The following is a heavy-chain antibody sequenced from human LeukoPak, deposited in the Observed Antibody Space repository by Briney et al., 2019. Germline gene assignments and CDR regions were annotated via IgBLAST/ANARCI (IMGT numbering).Heavy chain of an antibody. CDR2: ISGSGGST. V-gene: IGHV3-23*01. D-gene: IGHD2-2*01. J-gene: IGHJ5*02. CDR1: GFTFSSYA. Sequence: GGSLRLSCAASGFTFSSYAMSWVRQAPGKGLEWVSAISGSGGSTYYADSVKGRFTISRDNSKNTLYLQMNGLRAEDTAVYYCAKNLVPAAKYNWFDPWGQGTLVTVSS. CDR3: AKNLVPAAKYNWFDP.